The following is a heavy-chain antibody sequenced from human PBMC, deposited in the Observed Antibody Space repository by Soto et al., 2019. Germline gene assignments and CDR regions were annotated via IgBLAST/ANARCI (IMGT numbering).Heavy chain of an antibody. J-gene: IGHJ4*02. V-gene: IGHV1-69*06. CDR3: ARRDTSGFLRYFDN. D-gene: IGHD3-3*01. CDR1: GGTLSRFISYP. Sequence: QVQLVQSGAEVKKPGSSVKVSCEASGGTLSRFISYPINWVRQAPGQGLEWMGGIVPNIGTVNYAQKFQGRLTITADKSTGTAYMELSNLRSEDMALYYCARRDTSGFLRYFDNWGQGTLVTVSS. CDR2: IVPNIGTV.